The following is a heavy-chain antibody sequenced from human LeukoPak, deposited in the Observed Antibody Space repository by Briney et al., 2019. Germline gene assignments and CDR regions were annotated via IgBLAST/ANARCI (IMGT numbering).Heavy chain of an antibody. CDR1: GFTFDDYG. Sequence: GGSLRLSCAASGFTFDDYGMSWVRQAPGKGLEWVSGINWNGGSTGYADSVKGRFTISRDNAKNSLYLQMNSLRSEDTALYYCAKEIYGSGSYYNSPALDVWGQGTTVTVSS. CDR3: AKEIYGSGSYYNSPALDV. CDR2: INWNGGST. V-gene: IGHV3-20*04. J-gene: IGHJ6*02. D-gene: IGHD3-10*01.